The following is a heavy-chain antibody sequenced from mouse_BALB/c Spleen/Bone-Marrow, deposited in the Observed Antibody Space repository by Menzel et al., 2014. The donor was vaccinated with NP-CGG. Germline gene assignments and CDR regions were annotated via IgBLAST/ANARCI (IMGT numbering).Heavy chain of an antibody. D-gene: IGHD1-2*01. CDR1: GFDFSRYW. J-gene: IGHJ1*01. CDR3: ARPGYYGYQDV. V-gene: IGHV4-1*02. Sequence: EVKLMESGGGLVQPGGSLKLSRAASGFDFSRYWMTWVRQAPGRGLEWIGEINPDSSTINYTPSLKDKFIISRDNAKNTLYLQMSKVRSEDTALYYCARPGYYGYQDVWGAGTRGHRLL. CDR2: INPDSSTI.